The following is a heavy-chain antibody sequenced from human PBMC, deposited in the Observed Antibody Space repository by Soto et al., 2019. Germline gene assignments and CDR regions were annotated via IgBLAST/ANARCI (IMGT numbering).Heavy chain of an antibody. CDR2: VFYSGHS. J-gene: IGHJ4*02. CDR1: GGSISSNY. Sequence: SETLSLTCTVSGGSISSNYWGWIRQPPGKGLEWIAYVFYSGHSDYNPSLKSRVTISVDTSKNQFSLKMTSVTAADTALYYCATGVATTEWDSWGQGTLVTVSS. V-gene: IGHV4-59*08. CDR3: ATGVATTEWDS. D-gene: IGHD5-12*01.